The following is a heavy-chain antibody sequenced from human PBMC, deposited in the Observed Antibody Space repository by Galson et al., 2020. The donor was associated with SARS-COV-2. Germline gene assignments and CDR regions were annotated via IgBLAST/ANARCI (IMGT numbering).Heavy chain of an antibody. V-gene: IGHV3-48*03. J-gene: IGHJ3*02. CDR2: ISRSGTNI. CDR3: ASPYLAAASFFGAFDI. D-gene: IGHD6-13*01. CDR1: GFRFSDYE. Sequence: GGSLKLSCEATGFRFSDYEMNWVSHGPGKGLEWVSYISRSGTNIYYADSVKGRFTISRDNAKNSLYLQMTSLRAEDTAIYYCASPYLAAASFFGAFDIWGPGTMVTVSS.